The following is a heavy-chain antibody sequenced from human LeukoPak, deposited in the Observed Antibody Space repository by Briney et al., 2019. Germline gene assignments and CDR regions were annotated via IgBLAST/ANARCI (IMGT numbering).Heavy chain of an antibody. V-gene: IGHV3-7*03. Sequence: GGSLRLSCAASGFTFSNYWMQWVRQSPGKGLEWVANIKQDGSDKYYVDSVKGRFTISRDNAKNSLYLQMNSLRAEDTAVYYCARRNFDYGGQGTLVTVSS. CDR1: GFTFSNYW. CDR3: ARRNFDY. J-gene: IGHJ4*02. CDR2: IKQDGSDK.